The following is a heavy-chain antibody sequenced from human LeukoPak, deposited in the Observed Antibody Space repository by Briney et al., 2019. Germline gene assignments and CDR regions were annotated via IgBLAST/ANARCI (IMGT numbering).Heavy chain of an antibody. Sequence: QTGGSLRLSCAASGFTFSSYSMNWVRQAPGKGLEWVAVISYDGSNKYYADSVKGRFTISRDNSKNTLYLQMNSLRAEDTAVYYCARPPKQWLVWGYFDYWGQGTLVTVSS. CDR1: GFTFSSYS. V-gene: IGHV3-30*03. D-gene: IGHD6-19*01. CDR2: ISYDGSNK. CDR3: ARPPKQWLVWGYFDY. J-gene: IGHJ4*02.